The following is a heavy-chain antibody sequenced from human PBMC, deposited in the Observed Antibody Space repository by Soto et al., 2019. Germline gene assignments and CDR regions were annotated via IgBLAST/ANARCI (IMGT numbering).Heavy chain of an antibody. CDR1: GYSFTSYW. D-gene: IGHD4-17*01. CDR2: IYPGDSDT. V-gene: IGHV5-51*01. Sequence: GESLKISCKGSGYSFTSYWIGWVRQMPGKGLEWMGIIYPGDSDTRYSPSFQGQVTISADKSNSTAYLQWSSLKAPDTAKYYCARLGTTVTIPVYYYYGMDVWGQGTTVTVSS. J-gene: IGHJ6*02. CDR3: ARLGTTVTIPVYYYYGMDV.